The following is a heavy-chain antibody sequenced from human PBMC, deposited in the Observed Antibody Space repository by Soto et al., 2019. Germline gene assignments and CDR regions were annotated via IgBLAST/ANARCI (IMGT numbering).Heavy chain of an antibody. CDR1: GFSLSTPEVG. CDR3: AHKGSSSFGWFDP. Sequence: KESGPSLVEPTQTLTLTCTFSGFSLSTPEVGVGWIRQLPGKSLEWLALIYWNDDKRYIPSLKNRPTITKDTSKNQVGLSMTNIDPVDTATYYCAHKGSSSFGWFDPCGQGCLFTVSS. CDR2: IYWNDDK. V-gene: IGHV2-5*01. J-gene: IGHJ5*02. D-gene: IGHD6-6*01.